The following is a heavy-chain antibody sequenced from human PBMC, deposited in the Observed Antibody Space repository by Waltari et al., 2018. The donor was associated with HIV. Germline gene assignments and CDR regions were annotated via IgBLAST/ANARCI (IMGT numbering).Heavy chain of an antibody. Sequence: QVQLVQSGAEVKKPGASVKVSCKASGYTFTGYYMHWVRQAPGQGLEWMGWINPNSGGTNYAQKFQGWVTMTRDTSISTAYMELSRLRSDDTAVYYCARALDDYGDFGPNLAQRARWYFDLWGRGTLVTVSS. CDR1: GYTFTGYY. J-gene: IGHJ2*01. D-gene: IGHD4-17*01. V-gene: IGHV1-2*04. CDR2: INPNSGGT. CDR3: ARALDDYGDFGPNLAQRARWYFDL.